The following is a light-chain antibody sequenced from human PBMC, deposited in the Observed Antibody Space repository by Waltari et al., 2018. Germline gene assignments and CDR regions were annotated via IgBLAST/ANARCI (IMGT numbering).Light chain of an antibody. CDR1: QSVSRA. V-gene: IGKV3-20*01. CDR2: GAS. CDR3: QHYVRLPAT. Sequence: EIVLTQSPGSLSSSPGERVTLSCRASQSVSRALAWYQQKPGQAPRLLIFGASNRATSIPDRFSGSGSETDFSLTSSRLEPEDFAVYYCQHYVRLPATFGRGTKVEIK. J-gene: IGKJ1*01.